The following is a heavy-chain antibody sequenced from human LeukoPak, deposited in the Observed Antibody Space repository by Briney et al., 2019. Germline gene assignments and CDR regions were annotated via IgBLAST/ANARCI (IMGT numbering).Heavy chain of an antibody. CDR2: ISSTGSYI. Sequence: PGGSLRLSCEASGFIFNSYGMNWVRQAPGRGLEWVSSISSTGSYIFYADSVKGRFTISRDEAKNSVYLQMNTLRAEDTGIYYCARSEGGSENYWGQGILVAVSS. V-gene: IGHV3-21*01. CDR3: ARSEGGSENY. D-gene: IGHD1-26*01. CDR1: GFIFNSYG. J-gene: IGHJ4*02.